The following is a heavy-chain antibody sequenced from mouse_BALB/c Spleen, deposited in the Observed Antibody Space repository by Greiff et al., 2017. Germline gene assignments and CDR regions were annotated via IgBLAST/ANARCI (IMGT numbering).Heavy chain of an antibody. V-gene: IGHV5-4*02. J-gene: IGHJ4*01. Sequence: EVKLVESGGGLVKPGGSLKLSCAASAFTFSDYYMYWVRQTPEKRLEWVATISDGGSYTYYPDSVKGRFTISRDNAKNNLYLQMSSLKSEDTAMYYCARGMDYWGQGTSVTVSS. CDR3: ARGMDY. CDR1: AFTFSDYY. CDR2: ISDGGSYT.